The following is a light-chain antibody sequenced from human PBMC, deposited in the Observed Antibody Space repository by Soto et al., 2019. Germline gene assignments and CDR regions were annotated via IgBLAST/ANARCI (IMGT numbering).Light chain of an antibody. Sequence: DIQLTQTPSFLSASVGDRVTITCRASQDISSRLAWYQQKPGKAPKVLISAASTLQSGVPSRFSGSGSGTESTLTISSLQPEDFATFYCQQLNSYPLTFGGRTKVDIK. CDR3: QQLNSYPLT. V-gene: IGKV1-9*01. CDR1: QDISSR. CDR2: AAS. J-gene: IGKJ4*01.